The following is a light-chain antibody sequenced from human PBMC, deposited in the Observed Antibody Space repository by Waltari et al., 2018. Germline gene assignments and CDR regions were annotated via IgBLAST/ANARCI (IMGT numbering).Light chain of an antibody. Sequence: QSALTQPASVSGSPGQSITISCTGTSSDDGSYNLVSWYQPHPGKAPKLMIYEVSKRPSGVSNRFSGSKSGNTASLTISGLQAEDEADYYCCSYAGSSTSVFGTGTKVTVL. CDR1: SSDDGSYNL. J-gene: IGLJ1*01. CDR2: EVS. V-gene: IGLV2-23*02. CDR3: CSYAGSSTSV.